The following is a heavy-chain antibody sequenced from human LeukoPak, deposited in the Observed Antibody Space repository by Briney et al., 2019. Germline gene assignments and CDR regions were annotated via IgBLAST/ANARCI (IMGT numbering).Heavy chain of an antibody. CDR1: GFTFSDYY. CDR2: ISSSSSYT. Sequence: GGSLRLSCAASGFTFSDYYMSWIRQAPGKGLEWVSYISSSSSYTNYADSVKGRFTISRDNAKNSLYLQMNSLRAEDTAVYYCARVGGGYSSSWYYFDYWGQGTLVTASS. D-gene: IGHD6-13*01. CDR3: ARVGGGYSSSWYYFDY. V-gene: IGHV3-11*06. J-gene: IGHJ4*02.